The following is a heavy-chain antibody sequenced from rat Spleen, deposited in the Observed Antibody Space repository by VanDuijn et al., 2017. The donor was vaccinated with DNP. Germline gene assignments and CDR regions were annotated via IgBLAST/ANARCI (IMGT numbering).Heavy chain of an antibody. J-gene: IGHJ2*01. CDR1: GFTFSNYG. D-gene: IGHD1-3*01. CDR3: TTVLTTVATY. V-gene: IGHV5-27*01. Sequence: EVRLVESGGGLVQPGRSLKLSCAASGFTFSNYGMAWVRQAPTKGLEWVASITNSGGSTYYRDSVKGRFTISRDNAKSTLYLQMDSLRSEDTATYYCTTVLTTVATYWGQGVMVTVSS. CDR2: ITNSGGST.